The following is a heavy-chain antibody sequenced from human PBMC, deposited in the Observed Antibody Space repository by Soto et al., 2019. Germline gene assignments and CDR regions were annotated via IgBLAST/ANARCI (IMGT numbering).Heavy chain of an antibody. CDR2: IYYSGST. CDR1: GGSISSYY. V-gene: IGHV4-59*01. D-gene: IGHD2-21*02. CDR3: ARGMTYDY. J-gene: IGHJ4*02. Sequence: SETLSITFTVCGGSISSYYWSWIRQPPGKGLEWIGYIYYSGSTNYNPSLKSRVTISVDTSKNQFSLKLSSVTAADTAVYYCARGMTYDYWGQGTLVTVSS.